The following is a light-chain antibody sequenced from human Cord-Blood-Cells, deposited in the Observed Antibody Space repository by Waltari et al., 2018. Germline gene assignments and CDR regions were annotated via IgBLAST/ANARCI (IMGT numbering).Light chain of an antibody. V-gene: IGKV1-5*03. Sequence: DIQMTQSPSTLSASVGDRVTITCRASQSSSSWLAWYQQKPGKAPKLLIYKASSLESGVPSRFSGSGSGTECTLTISSLQPDDFATYYCQQYNSYSVSFGQGTKLEIK. CDR1: QSSSSW. CDR3: QQYNSYSVS. J-gene: IGKJ2*03. CDR2: KAS.